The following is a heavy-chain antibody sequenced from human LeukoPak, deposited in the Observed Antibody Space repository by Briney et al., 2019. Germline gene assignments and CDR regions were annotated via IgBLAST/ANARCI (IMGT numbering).Heavy chain of an antibody. J-gene: IGHJ4*02. D-gene: IGHD3-10*01. V-gene: IGHV4-59*01. CDR2: IYYSGST. CDR1: GGPISSYY. Sequence: PSETLSLTCTVSGGPISSYYWSSIRQPPGKGLEWMGYIYYSGSTNYNPSLKSRVTISVDTSKNQFSLKLSSVTAADTAVYYCARNYGSGSYPFDYWGQGTLVTVSS. CDR3: ARNYGSGSYPFDY.